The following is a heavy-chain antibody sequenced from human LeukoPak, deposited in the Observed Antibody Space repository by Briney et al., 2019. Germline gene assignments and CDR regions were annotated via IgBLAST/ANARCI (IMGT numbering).Heavy chain of an antibody. CDR1: GGSFSGYY. V-gene: IGHV4-34*01. CDR2: INHSGST. CDR3: ARVDSSNWYEYRGYFDY. Sequence: SETLSLTCAVYGGSFSGYYWSWIRQPPGKGLEWNEEINHSGSTNYNPSLKSRVTISVDTSKIQFSLKLSSVTAADTAVYYCARVDSSNWYEYRGYFDYWGQGTLVTVSS. D-gene: IGHD6-13*01. J-gene: IGHJ4*02.